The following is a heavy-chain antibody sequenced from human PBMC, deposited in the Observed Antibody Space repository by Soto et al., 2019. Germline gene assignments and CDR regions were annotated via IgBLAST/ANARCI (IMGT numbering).Heavy chain of an antibody. CDR3: ARQGFGALHGLVEV. J-gene: IGHJ6*02. CDR2: IYYSGST. Sequence: SETLSLTCTVSGGSISSYYWSWIRPPPGKGLEWIGYIYYSGSTNYNPSLKSRVTISVDTSKNQFSLKLASVTATDTAVYYCARQGFGALHGLVEVWGQGTTVTVSS. V-gene: IGHV4-59*08. CDR1: GGSISSYY. D-gene: IGHD3-10*01.